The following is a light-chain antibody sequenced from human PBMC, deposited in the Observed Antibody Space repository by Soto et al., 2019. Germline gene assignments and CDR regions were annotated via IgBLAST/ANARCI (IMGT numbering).Light chain of an antibody. CDR2: EGH. CDR1: SGFVGSFSL. J-gene: IGLJ1*01. CDR3: CLYIGATTYV. V-gene: IGLV2-23*01. Sequence: QSALAQPASVSGSPGQSISISCTGTSGFVGSFSLVSWYQQHPGKAPKVMISEGHRRLSGVPDRFSGSTSVNSASLTISGLQADDEADYYCCLYIGATTYVFGTGTKVTVL.